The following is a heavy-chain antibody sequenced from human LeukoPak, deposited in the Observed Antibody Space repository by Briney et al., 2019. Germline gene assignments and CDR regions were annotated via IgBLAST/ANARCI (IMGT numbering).Heavy chain of an antibody. CDR2: IIPIFGTA. CDR1: GGTFSSYA. D-gene: IGHD3-10*01. CDR3: ARISGSSRGFDP. J-gene: IGHJ5*02. Sequence: EASVKVSCKASGGTFSSYAISWVRQAPGQGLEWMGGIIPIFGTANYAQKFQGRVTITADESTSTAYMELSSLRSEDTAMYYCARISGSSRGFDPWGQGTLVTVSS. V-gene: IGHV1-69*13.